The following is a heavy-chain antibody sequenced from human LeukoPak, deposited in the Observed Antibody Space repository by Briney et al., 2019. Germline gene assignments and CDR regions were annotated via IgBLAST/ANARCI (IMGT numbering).Heavy chain of an antibody. CDR3: ARMYYYVPLGYFDL. Sequence: PSETLSLTCTVSGGSMSSYYWSWIRQPPGKGLEWIGYIYYSGSTNYNPSLKSRVTISVDTSKNQFSLKLSSVTAADTAVYYCARMYYYVPLGYFDLWGRGTLVTVSS. J-gene: IGHJ2*01. D-gene: IGHD3-10*02. CDR1: GGSMSSYY. CDR2: IYYSGST. V-gene: IGHV4-59*08.